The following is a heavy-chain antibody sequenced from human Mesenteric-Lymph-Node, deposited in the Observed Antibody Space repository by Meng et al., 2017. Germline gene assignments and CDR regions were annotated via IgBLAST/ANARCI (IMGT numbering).Heavy chain of an antibody. CDR1: GGSISSGDYY. D-gene: IGHD4-11*01. J-gene: IGHJ4*02. CDR2: IYYSGST. CDR3: ARDRTTGRYFDY. V-gene: IGHV4-30-4*01. Sequence: HVQLQESGPGLVKPSQPLSLTCTVSGGSISSGDYYWSWIRQPPGKGLEWIGCIYYSGSTYYNPSLKSRVTISVDTSKNQFSLKLSSVTAADTAVYYCARDRTTGRYFDYWGQGTLVTVSS.